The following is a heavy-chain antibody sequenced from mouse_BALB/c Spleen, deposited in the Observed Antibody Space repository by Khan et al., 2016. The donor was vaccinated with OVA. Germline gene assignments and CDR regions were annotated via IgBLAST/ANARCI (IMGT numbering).Heavy chain of an antibody. Sequence: EVQLQESGPGLVKPSQSLSLTCTVTGYSITSDYAWNWIRQFPENKLEWMGHISYSGNTKYNPSLKSRISITRDTSKNKFFLQLNSVTTEDTATYYCARIYGGDFDYWGQGTTLTVSS. J-gene: IGHJ2*01. D-gene: IGHD1-1*01. CDR3: ARIYGGDFDY. V-gene: IGHV3-2*02. CDR1: GYSITSDYA. CDR2: ISYSGNT.